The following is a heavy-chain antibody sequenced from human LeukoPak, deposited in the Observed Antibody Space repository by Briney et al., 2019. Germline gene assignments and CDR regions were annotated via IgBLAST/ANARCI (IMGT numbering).Heavy chain of an antibody. CDR2: FDPEDGET. CDR1: GYTLTELS. V-gene: IGHV1-24*01. Sequence: ASVKVSCKVSGYTLTELSTHWVRQAPGKGLEWMGGFDPEDGETIYAQKFQGRVTMTEDTSTDTAYMELSSLRSEDTAVYYCATLDGSGSYFFDPWGQGTLVTVSS. CDR3: ATLDGSGSYFFDP. J-gene: IGHJ5*02. D-gene: IGHD3-10*01.